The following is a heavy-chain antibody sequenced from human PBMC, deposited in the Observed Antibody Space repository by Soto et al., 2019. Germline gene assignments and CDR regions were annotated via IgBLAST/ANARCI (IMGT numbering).Heavy chain of an antibody. V-gene: IGHV1-18*01. J-gene: IGHJ4*02. D-gene: IGHD2-2*01. CDR1: GGTFSSYA. Sequence: ASVKVSCKASGGTFSSYAISWVRQAPGQGLEWMGWISAYNGNTNYAQKLQGRVTMTTDTSTSTAYMELRSLRSDDTAVYYCARVRGIVVPAAGNFDYWGQGTLVTVSS. CDR3: ARVRGIVVPAAGNFDY. CDR2: ISAYNGNT.